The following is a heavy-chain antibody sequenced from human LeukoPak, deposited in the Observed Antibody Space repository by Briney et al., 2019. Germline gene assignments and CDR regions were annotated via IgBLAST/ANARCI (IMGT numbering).Heavy chain of an antibody. J-gene: IGHJ4*02. CDR3: AKIPRKTFDY. Sequence: GGSLRLSCAASGFTFSSYAMSWFRQAPGKGLEWVSAISGNGGSTYYADSVKGRFTISRDNSKNTLYLQMNSLRAEDTAVYYCAKIPRKTFDYWGQGTLVTVSS. CDR2: ISGNGGST. V-gene: IGHV3-23*01. CDR1: GFTFSSYA.